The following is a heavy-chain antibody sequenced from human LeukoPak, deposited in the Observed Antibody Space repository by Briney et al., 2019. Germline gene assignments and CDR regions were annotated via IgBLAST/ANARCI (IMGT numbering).Heavy chain of an antibody. V-gene: IGHV1-18*04. D-gene: IGHD3-22*01. CDR3: ARDQYYDSKGWFDP. CDR2: ISTYNVNT. Sequence: ASVKVSCKASGYTFTSHGITWVRQAPGQGLEWMGWISTYNVNTNYAQKLQGRVTMTTDTSTSTAYMELRSLRSDDTAVYYCARDQYYDSKGWFDPWGQGTLVTVSS. CDR1: GYTFTSHG. J-gene: IGHJ5*02.